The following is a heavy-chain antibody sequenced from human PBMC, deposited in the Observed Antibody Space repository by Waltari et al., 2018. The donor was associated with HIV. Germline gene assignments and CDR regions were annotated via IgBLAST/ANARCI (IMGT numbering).Heavy chain of an antibody. CDR2: MNPNSGNT. J-gene: IGHJ6*02. CDR3: SRGLHCTATSCLLYHGMDV. V-gene: IGHV1-8*01. CDR1: GYTFSTYD. D-gene: IGHD2-2*01. Sequence: QVQLVQSGAEVKKPGASVMVSCKASGYTFSTYDINWVRQATGQGLEWMGWMNPNSGNTGYAQKFQGRVNMTRNSSIRTAYMELSSLRSDDTAVYYCSRGLHCTATSCLLYHGMDVWGQGTAVSVSS.